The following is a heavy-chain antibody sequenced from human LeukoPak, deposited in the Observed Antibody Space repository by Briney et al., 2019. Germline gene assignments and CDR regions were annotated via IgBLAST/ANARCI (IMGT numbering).Heavy chain of an antibody. J-gene: IGHJ4*02. CDR2: LYYSGYS. Sequence: SETLPLTCTVSGGSITSYYWAWLRQPPGKGLEWIGYLYYSGYSNYNPSLKSRVSMSVDTSKNQFSLKLTSVTAADTAVYYCARSRGSGNYFDSWGQGTLVTVSS. CDR3: ARSRGSGNYFDS. V-gene: IGHV4-59*08. CDR1: GGSITSYY. D-gene: IGHD3-10*01.